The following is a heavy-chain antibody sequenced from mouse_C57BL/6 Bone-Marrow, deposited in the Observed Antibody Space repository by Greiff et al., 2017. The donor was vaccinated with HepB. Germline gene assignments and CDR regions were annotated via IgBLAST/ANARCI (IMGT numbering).Heavy chain of an antibody. J-gene: IGHJ1*03. V-gene: IGHV1-81*01. Sequence: VKLVESGAELARPGASVKLSCKASGYTFASYGISWVKQRTGQGLEWIGEIYPRSGNTYYNEKFKGKATLTADKSSSTAYMELRSLTSEDSAVYFCARSDGSSPRGTGTTVTVSS. CDR2: IYPRSGNT. CDR1: GYTFASYG. D-gene: IGHD1-1*01. CDR3: ARSDGSSP.